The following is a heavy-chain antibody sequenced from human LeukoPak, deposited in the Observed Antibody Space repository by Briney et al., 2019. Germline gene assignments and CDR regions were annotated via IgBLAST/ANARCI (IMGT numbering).Heavy chain of an antibody. CDR2: IYGTGST. J-gene: IGHJ4*02. CDR1: GYSLCKNYY. D-gene: IGHD3-16*01. V-gene: IGHV4-38-2*01. Sequence: PSDTLSLTCAVSGYSLCKNYYWGWIRQPPGKGLEWIGRIYGTGSTSYNPSLMNRVTMSVDTSKNHFSLKLTSVTAADTAVYYCARYDSRGSASTRFDYWGQGILATISS. CDR3: ARYDSRGSASTRFDY.